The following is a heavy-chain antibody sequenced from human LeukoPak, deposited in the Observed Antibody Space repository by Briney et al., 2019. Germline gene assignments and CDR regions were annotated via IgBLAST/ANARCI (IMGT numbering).Heavy chain of an antibody. CDR1: GESINSNNYY. CDR2: LYYHGNT. CDR3: ARDVPWRGADY. D-gene: IGHD3-3*01. Sequence: SETLSLTCTVSGESINSNNYYWGWIRQPPGKGLEWIGSLYYHGNTYYNPSLNSRVTISVDTSKNQLSLKLSSVTAADTAVYYCARDVPWRGADYWCPGTLITVSA. J-gene: IGHJ4*02. V-gene: IGHV4-39*07.